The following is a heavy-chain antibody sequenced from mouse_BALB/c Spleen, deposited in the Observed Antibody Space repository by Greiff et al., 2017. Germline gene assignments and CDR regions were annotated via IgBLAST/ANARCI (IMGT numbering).Heavy chain of an antibody. V-gene: IGHV2-9*02. Sequence: QVQLQQSGPGLVAPSQSLSITCTVSGFSLTSYGVHWVRQPPGKGLEWLGVIWAGGSTNYNSALMSRLSISKDNSKSQVFLKMNSLQTDDTAMYYCDRASLAYWGQGTLVTVSA. CDR3: DRASLAY. CDR2: IWAGGST. J-gene: IGHJ3*01. CDR1: GFSLTSYG.